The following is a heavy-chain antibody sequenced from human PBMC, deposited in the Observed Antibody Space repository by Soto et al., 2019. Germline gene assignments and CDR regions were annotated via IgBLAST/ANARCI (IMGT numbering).Heavy chain of an antibody. D-gene: IGHD3-22*01. CDR1: GFTFSSYG. CDR3: AKSASATMIVARSGADYFDY. J-gene: IGHJ4*02. CDR2: ISYDGSNK. V-gene: IGHV3-30*18. Sequence: QVQLVESGRGVVQPGRSLRLSCAASGFTFSSYGMHWVRQAPGKGLEWVAVISYDGSNKYYADSVKGRFTISRDNSKNTLYLQMNSLRAEDTAVYYCAKSASATMIVARSGADYFDYWGQGTLVTVSS.